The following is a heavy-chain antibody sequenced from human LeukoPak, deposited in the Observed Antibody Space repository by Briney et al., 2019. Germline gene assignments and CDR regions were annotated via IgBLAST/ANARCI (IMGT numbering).Heavy chain of an antibody. CDR2: INPNSGGT. D-gene: IGHD2-2*01. Sequence: ASVKVSCKASGYTFTGYYMHWVRQAPGQGLEWMGWINPNSGGTNYAQKFQGRVTMTRDTSISTAYMELSRLRSDDTAVHYCARAIYCSSTSCYLFDYWGQGTLVTVSS. V-gene: IGHV1-2*02. CDR3: ARAIYCSSTSCYLFDY. CDR1: GYTFTGYY. J-gene: IGHJ4*02.